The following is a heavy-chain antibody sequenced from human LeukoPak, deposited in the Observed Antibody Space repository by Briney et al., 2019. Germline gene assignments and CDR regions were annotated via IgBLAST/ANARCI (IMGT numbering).Heavy chain of an antibody. CDR2: ISSSGSTI. D-gene: IGHD3-10*01. Sequence: GGSLRLSCAASGFTFSSYEMNWVRQAPGKGLEWVSYISSSGSTIYYADSVKGRFTISRDNAKNSLYLQMNSLRAEDTAVYYCAPQQYYYGSGSWSWFAPWGQGTLVTVSS. CDR3: APQQYYYGSGSWSWFAP. J-gene: IGHJ5*02. CDR1: GFTFSSYE. V-gene: IGHV3-48*03.